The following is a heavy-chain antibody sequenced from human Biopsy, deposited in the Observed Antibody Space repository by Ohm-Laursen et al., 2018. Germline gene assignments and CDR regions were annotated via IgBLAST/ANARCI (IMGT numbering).Heavy chain of an antibody. V-gene: IGHV4-34*01. D-gene: IGHD1-26*01. CDR3: ARLTRRGNIIFFDY. CDR2: INQSGST. Sequence: SETLSLTCAVNGESSSGYFWNWIRQPPGKGLEWIGEINQSGSTKYNPSLKRRATLSADSSNSQFSLRLTSVTASDTAIYYCARLTRRGNIIFFDYWGQGTLVAVSS. CDR1: GESSSGYF. J-gene: IGHJ4*02.